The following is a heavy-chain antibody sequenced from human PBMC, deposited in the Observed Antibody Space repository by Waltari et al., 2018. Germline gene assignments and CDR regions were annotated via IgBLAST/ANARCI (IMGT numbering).Heavy chain of an antibody. CDR3: ARDTPGDGIDR. J-gene: IGHJ5*02. V-gene: IGHV3-74*01. CDR1: GFPFSDYW. Sequence: EVQLVESGGGLVQPGGSLGLSCAAYGFPFSDYWMNWVRQVPGKGLLWVSHVKRGGTDSTYADSVKGRFTISRDNAKNTLYLQMNSLRVEDTAVYYCARDTPGDGIDRWGQGTLVTVSP. CDR2: VKRGGTDS. D-gene: IGHD2-21*01.